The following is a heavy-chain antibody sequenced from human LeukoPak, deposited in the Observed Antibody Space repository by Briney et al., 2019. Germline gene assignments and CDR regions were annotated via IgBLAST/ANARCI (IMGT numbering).Heavy chain of an antibody. D-gene: IGHD5-18*01. CDR3: ARGSGYSYGPGAFDI. CDR1: GGSISSGSYY. Sequence: SQTLSLTRTVSGGSISSGSYYWSWIRQPAGKGLEWIGRIYTSGSTNYNPSLKSRVTISVDTSKNQFSLKLSSVTAADTAVYYCARGSGYSYGPGAFDIWGQGTMVTVSS. J-gene: IGHJ3*02. V-gene: IGHV4-61*02. CDR2: IYTSGST.